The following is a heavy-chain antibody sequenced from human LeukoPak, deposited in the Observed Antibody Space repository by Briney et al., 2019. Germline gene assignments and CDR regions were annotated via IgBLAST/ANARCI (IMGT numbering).Heavy chain of an antibody. Sequence: PSETLSLTCTVSGGSINSYYWNWIRQPAGKGLEWIGHIYASGSTKYNPSLKSRVTMSIDTSKNQFSLNLYSMTAADTAVYYCARAYSSSFLGPWGQGTLVTVSS. J-gene: IGHJ5*02. CDR2: IYASGST. CDR3: ARAYSSSFLGP. V-gene: IGHV4-4*07. D-gene: IGHD6-6*01. CDR1: GGSINSYY.